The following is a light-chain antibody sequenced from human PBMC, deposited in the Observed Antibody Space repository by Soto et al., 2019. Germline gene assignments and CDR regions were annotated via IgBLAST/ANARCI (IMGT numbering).Light chain of an antibody. CDR1: QSMSHY. CDR2: GAD. J-gene: IGKJ3*01. CDR3: HQSDPSPFP. V-gene: IGKV3-20*01. Sequence: EIVLTQSSGTLSLSAGERATLSCRANQSMSHYLAWYQQEPGQSPRLLISGADSRAIGIPDRCTGSGYETNFSLPISILQPEDFAHDFCHQSDPSPFPFGPGTKV.